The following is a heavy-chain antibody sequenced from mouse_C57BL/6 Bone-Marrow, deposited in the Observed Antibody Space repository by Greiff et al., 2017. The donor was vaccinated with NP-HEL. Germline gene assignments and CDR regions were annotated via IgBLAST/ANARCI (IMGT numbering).Heavy chain of an antibody. CDR3: ARRYRGLYYYAMDY. CDR1: GFTFSDYG. D-gene: IGHD2-12*01. V-gene: IGHV5-17*01. J-gene: IGHJ4*01. Sequence: EVKLQESGGGLVKPGGSLKLSCAASGFTFSDYGMHWVRQAPEKGLEWVAYISSGSSTIYYADTVQGRFTISRDNAKNTLFLQMTSLRSEDTAMYYCARRYRGLYYYAMDYWGQGTSVTVSS. CDR2: ISSGSSTI.